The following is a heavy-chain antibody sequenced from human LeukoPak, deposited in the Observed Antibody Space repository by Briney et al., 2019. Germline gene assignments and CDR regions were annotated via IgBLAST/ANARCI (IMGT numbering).Heavy chain of an antibody. CDR1: DGSIITSSYY. D-gene: IGHD3/OR15-3a*01. Sequence: SETLSLTCTVSDGSIITSSYYWCWIRQPPGKRLQWIANIYYTVGTHYNPSLKSRLTIYVDSSKNQFSLKLSSVTAADTAVTFCGRHTVALDGIDSWGKGTLVTVSS. V-gene: IGHV4-39*01. CDR2: IYYTVGT. J-gene: IGHJ4*02. CDR3: GRHTVALDGIDS.